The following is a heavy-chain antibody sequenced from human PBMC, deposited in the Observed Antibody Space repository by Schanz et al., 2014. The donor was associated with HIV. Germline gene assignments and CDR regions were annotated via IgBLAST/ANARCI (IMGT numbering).Heavy chain of an antibody. D-gene: IGHD5-18*01. J-gene: IGHJ5*01. Sequence: EVQLLESGGGLVQPGGSLRLSCAASGFTFSSLGMSWVRQAPGEGLEWVSGISEFGGSAWYADSVRGRVTISRDNPKNTLYLQIDSLRVEATAMYSCAKDRNGYNQPIESWGHGTLVSVSS. V-gene: IGHV3-23*01. CDR1: GFTFSSLG. CDR2: ISEFGGSA. CDR3: AKDRNGYNQPIES.